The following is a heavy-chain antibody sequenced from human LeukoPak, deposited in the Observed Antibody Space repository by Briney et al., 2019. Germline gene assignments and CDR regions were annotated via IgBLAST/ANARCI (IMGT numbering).Heavy chain of an antibody. D-gene: IGHD3-22*01. V-gene: IGHV1-3*02. CDR2: SNAGNGNT. CDR3: ARNYYDSSGYYQVPVYYFDY. CDR1: GYTFTSYA. Sequence: ASVKVSCKASGYTFTSYAMHWVRQAPGQRLEWMGWSNAGNGNTKYSQEFQGRVTITRDTSASTAYMELSSLRSEDMAVYYCARNYYDSSGYYQVPVYYFDYWGQGTLVTVSS. J-gene: IGHJ4*02.